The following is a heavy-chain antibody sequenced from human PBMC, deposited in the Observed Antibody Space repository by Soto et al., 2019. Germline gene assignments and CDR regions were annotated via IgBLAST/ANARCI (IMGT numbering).Heavy chain of an antibody. CDR3: ARAPNYYYYGFGG. J-gene: IGHJ6*02. V-gene: IGHV4-61*08. CDR2: IYYSGST. CDR1: GGSVSSGDYF. Sequence: SETLSLTCTVSGGSVSSGDYFWSWLRPSPGKRLERIASIYYSGSTTYNPSLKSRATISVDTSKSQVSLTLSSMTAADAALYYCARAPNYYYYGFGGWDRRTAFAVSS. D-gene: IGHD3-10*01.